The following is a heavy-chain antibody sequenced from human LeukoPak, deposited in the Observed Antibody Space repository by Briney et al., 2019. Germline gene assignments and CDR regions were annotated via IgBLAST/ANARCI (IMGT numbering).Heavy chain of an antibody. D-gene: IGHD5-24*01. Sequence: GGSLRLSCAVSGFTFSNFWMSWVRQAPGRGLEWVANIHPEGNEKYHVESVKGRFAISRDNARNSLFLQMNSLRAEDTAVYYCARGRDYFDYWGQGTLVTVSS. CDR2: IHPEGNEK. CDR1: GFTFSNFW. J-gene: IGHJ4*02. CDR3: ARGRDYFDY. V-gene: IGHV3-7*03.